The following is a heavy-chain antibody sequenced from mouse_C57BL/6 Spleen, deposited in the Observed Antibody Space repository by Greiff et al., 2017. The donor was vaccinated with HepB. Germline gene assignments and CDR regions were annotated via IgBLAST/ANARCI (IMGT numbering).Heavy chain of an antibody. CDR2: INPSSGYT. V-gene: IGHV1-7*01. CDR3: ARNYYGSSLYFDY. J-gene: IGHJ2*01. CDR1: GYTFTSYW. Sequence: QVQLQQSGAELAKPGASVKLSCKASGYTFTSYWMHWVKQRPGQGLEWIGYINPSSGYTKYNQKFKDKATLTAAKSSSTAYMQLSSLTYEDSAVYYCARNYYGSSLYFDYWGQGTTLTVSS. D-gene: IGHD1-1*01.